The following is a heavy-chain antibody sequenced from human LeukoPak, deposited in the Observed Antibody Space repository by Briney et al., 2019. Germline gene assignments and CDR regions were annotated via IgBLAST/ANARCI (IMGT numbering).Heavy chain of an antibody. Sequence: ASVKVSCKASGYTFTNYYVHWVRQAPGQGLEWMGIIKPSGGGTSYALKFQGRVTMTRDTSTRTAYMELSSLRSEDTAVYYCARDHFDSSGYYYLLGYFEHWGQGTLVTVSS. CDR3: ARDHFDSSGYYYLLGYFEH. J-gene: IGHJ1*01. CDR1: GYTFTNYY. CDR2: IKPSGGGT. D-gene: IGHD3-22*01. V-gene: IGHV1-46*01.